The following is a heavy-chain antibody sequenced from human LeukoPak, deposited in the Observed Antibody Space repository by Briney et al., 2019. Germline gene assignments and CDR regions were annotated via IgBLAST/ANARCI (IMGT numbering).Heavy chain of an antibody. V-gene: IGHV4-39*02. CDR3: AKDGEWEVLRGYLDY. Sequence: PSETLSLTCTVSGGSISSSRYYWGWIRQPPGKGLEWIGSIYYSGNTYYNPSLKSRVTISVDTSKNQFSLKLSSVTAADTAVYYCAKDGEWEVLRGYLDYWGQGALVSVSS. D-gene: IGHD1-26*01. J-gene: IGHJ4*02. CDR2: IYYSGNT. CDR1: GGSISSSRYY.